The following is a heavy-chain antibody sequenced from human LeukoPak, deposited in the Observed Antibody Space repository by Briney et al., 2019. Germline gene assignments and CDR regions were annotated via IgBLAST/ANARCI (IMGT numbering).Heavy chain of an antibody. CDR2: ISSSGSTI. Sequence: GGSLRLSCAASGFTFSDYYMSWIRQAPGKGLEWVSYISSSGSTIYYADSVKGRFTISRDNAKNSLYLQMNSLRAEDTAVYYCARYSSSWLDAFDIWGQGTMVTVSS. V-gene: IGHV3-11*04. CDR3: ARYSSSWLDAFDI. D-gene: IGHD6-13*01. J-gene: IGHJ3*02. CDR1: GFTFSDYY.